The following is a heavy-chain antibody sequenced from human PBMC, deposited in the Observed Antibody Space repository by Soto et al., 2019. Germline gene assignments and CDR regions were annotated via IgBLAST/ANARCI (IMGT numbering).Heavy chain of an antibody. Sequence: QVQLIQSGAELKRPGSSVKVSCKASGDTFSSYSITWLRQAPGQRLEWMGGIIPIFAKPTYAQKFQGRVAITAENSTITVYMELTSLPSEDTAVYYCAGGPGIWYSFDSWGQGTPLSVSS. CDR1: GDTFSSYS. CDR3: AGGPGIWYSFDS. J-gene: IGHJ4*03. V-gene: IGHV1-69*06. CDR2: IIPIFAKP. D-gene: IGHD3-16*01.